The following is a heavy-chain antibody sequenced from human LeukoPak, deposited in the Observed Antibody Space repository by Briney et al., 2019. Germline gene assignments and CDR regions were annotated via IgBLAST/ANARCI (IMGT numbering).Heavy chain of an antibody. CDR2: IKTDGSNT. CDR3: ARDFLHLGG. Sequence: GGSLRLSRAASGFTFSSYWMHWVRQAPGKGLVWVSRIKTDGSNTNYADSVKGRFTISRDNAKNTLYLQMSSLRAEDTAVYYCARDFLHLGGWGQGTMVTVSS. CDR1: GFTFSSYW. J-gene: IGHJ3*01. D-gene: IGHD3-16*01. V-gene: IGHV3-74*01.